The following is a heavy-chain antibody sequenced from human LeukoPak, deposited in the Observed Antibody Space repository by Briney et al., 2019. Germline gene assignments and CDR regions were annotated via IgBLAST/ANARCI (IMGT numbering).Heavy chain of an antibody. J-gene: IGHJ3*02. CDR2: IVVGSGVT. V-gene: IGHV1-58*01. D-gene: IGHD2-15*01. Sequence: GTSVNVSCKASGISFMSSAVQWVRQPRGQRLEWIGLIVVGSGVTNYAHKFLERVTITRDTSTSRVFMELSRLRSEDTALYYCAAEKRLYCSGGACYPDAFDMWGQGTMVTVSS. CDR3: AAEKRLYCSGGACYPDAFDM. CDR1: GISFMSSA.